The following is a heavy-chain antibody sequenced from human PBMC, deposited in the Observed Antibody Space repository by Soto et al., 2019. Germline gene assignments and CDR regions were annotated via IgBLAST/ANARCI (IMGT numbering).Heavy chain of an antibody. D-gene: IGHD3-10*02. V-gene: IGHV3-30*03. Sequence: XGSLRLSCAASGFTFSSYGMHWVRQAPGKGLEWAAVISYDGNNKYYAESVKGRFTISRDTSKNTLYLQMNSLRPEDTAVYYCVADYVATDTFDTWGRGTMVTVSS. CDR3: VADYVATDTFDT. J-gene: IGHJ3*02. CDR1: GFTFSSYG. CDR2: ISYDGNNK.